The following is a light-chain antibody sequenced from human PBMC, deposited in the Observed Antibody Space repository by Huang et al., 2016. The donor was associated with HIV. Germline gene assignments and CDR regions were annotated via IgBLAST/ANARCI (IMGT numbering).Light chain of an antibody. Sequence: DIVMTQSPDSLAVSLGERATINCKSSQSVLYSSNNKNYLSWYQQKPGQSPKLLISWASTRESGVPDRFSGSGSGTDFTLTISSLQAEDVAVYYCHQYYNTSYTFGQGTKLEIK. CDR2: WAS. CDR3: HQYYNTSYT. J-gene: IGKJ2*01. V-gene: IGKV4-1*01. CDR1: QSVLYSSNNKNY.